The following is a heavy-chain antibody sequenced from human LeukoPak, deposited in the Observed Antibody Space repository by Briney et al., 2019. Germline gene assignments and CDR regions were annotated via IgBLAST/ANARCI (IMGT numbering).Heavy chain of an antibody. CDR1: GFTFSSYA. Sequence: PGGSLRLSCAASGFTFSSYAMSWVRQAPGKGLEWVSAISGSGGSTYYADSVKGRFTISKENSKNTLYLQMNSLRAEDTAVYYCAKVKELLWFGELFDFDYWGQGTLVTVSS. D-gene: IGHD3-10*01. CDR3: AKVKELLWFGELFDFDY. J-gene: IGHJ4*02. CDR2: ISGSGGST. V-gene: IGHV3-23*01.